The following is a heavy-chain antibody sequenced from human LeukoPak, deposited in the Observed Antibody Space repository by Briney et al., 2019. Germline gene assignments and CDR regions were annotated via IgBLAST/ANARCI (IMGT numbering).Heavy chain of an antibody. Sequence: ASVKVSCKASGYTFTSYDINWVRQAPGQGLEWMGWMNPNSGNTGYAQKSQGRVTMTRNTSISTAYMELSSLRSEDTAVYYCARARGVVVPAAKARRGNWFDPWGQGTLVTVSS. CDR1: GYTFTSYD. J-gene: IGHJ5*02. D-gene: IGHD2-2*01. CDR3: ARARGVVVPAAKARRGNWFDP. CDR2: MNPNSGNT. V-gene: IGHV1-8*01.